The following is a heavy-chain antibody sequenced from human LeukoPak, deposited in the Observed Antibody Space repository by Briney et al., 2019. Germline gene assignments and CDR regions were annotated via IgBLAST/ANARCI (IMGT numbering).Heavy chain of an antibody. CDR2: ISYDGSNK. CDR1: GFTFSSYA. V-gene: IGHV3-30*04. CDR3: ARSPSSRSVIRKYYFDY. Sequence: PGGSLRLSCAASGFTFSSYAMHWVRQAPGKGLEWVAVISYDGSNKYYADSVKGRFTISRDNSKNTLYLQMNSLRAEDTAVYYCARSPSSRSVIRKYYFDYWAREPWSPSPQ. J-gene: IGHJ4*02. D-gene: IGHD6-13*01.